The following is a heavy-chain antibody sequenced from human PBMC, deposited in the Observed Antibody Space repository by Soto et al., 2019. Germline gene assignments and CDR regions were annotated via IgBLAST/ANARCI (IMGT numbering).Heavy chain of an antibody. Sequence: GGSLRLSCAASGFTFSSYAMHWVRQAPGKGLEWVAVISYDGSNKYYADSVKGRFTISRDNSKNTLYLQMNSLRAEDTAVYYCAREGGWYGDSDAFDIWGQGTMVTVSS. CDR1: GFTFSSYA. CDR3: AREGGWYGDSDAFDI. J-gene: IGHJ3*02. V-gene: IGHV3-30-3*01. D-gene: IGHD4-17*01. CDR2: ISYDGSNK.